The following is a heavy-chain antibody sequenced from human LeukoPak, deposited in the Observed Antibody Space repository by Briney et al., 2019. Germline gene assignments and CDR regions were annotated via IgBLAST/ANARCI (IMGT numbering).Heavy chain of an antibody. CDR1: GFTFSSYW. V-gene: IGHV3-7*03. Sequence: GGSLRLSCAASGFTFSSYWMHWVRRAPGKGLEWVANIKEDGSQKYFVDSVKGRFTISRDNAKNSLYLQMNSLRAEDTAVYYCARESHRITMVRGLDMDVWGKGTTVTVSS. CDR2: IKEDGSQK. J-gene: IGHJ6*04. D-gene: IGHD3-10*01. CDR3: ARESHRITMVRGLDMDV.